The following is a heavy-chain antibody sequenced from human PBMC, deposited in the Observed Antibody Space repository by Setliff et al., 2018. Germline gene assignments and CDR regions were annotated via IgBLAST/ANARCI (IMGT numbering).Heavy chain of an antibody. CDR2: ISSSGSTI. Sequence: GGSLRLSCAASGFTFSDYYMSWIRQAPGKGLEWVSYISSSGSTIYYADPVKGRFTISRDNAKNSLYLQMNSLRAEDTAVYYCARDSVLRYFDWLLYTPDAFDIWGQGTMVTVSS. D-gene: IGHD3-9*01. CDR1: GFTFSDYY. J-gene: IGHJ3*02. V-gene: IGHV3-11*04. CDR3: ARDSVLRYFDWLLYTPDAFDI.